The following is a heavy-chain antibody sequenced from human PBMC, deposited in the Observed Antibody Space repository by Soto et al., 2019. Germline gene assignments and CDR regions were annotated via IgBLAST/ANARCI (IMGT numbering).Heavy chain of an antibody. Sequence: SETLSLTCSVSGGSMSEYFWSWIRQSPGKGLEWIGYIYYLGSTDYNPSLKSRVTISVDTSKRQFSLRLTSVTAADTAVYYCTRDGYGCSGSPYPAYWGPGTQVTVSS. CDR1: GGSMSEYF. V-gene: IGHV4-59*01. CDR3: TRDGYGCSGSPYPAY. D-gene: IGHD3-10*02. J-gene: IGHJ4*02. CDR2: IYYLGST.